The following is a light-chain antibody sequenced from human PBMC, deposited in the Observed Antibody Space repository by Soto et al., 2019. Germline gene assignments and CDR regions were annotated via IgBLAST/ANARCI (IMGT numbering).Light chain of an antibody. Sequence: DIPMTQSPSSLSASVGDRVTITCRASQGISNYLAWYQQKPGKVPKLLIYAASTLQSGVPSRFSGSGSGTDFTLTISSLQPEDVATYYCQKYNSIFGGGTKVEIK. CDR1: QGISNY. CDR2: AAS. J-gene: IGKJ4*01. CDR3: QKYNSI. V-gene: IGKV1-27*01.